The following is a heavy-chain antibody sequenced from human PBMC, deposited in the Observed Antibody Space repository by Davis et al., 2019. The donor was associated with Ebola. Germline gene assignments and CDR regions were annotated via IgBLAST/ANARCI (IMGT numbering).Heavy chain of an antibody. CDR3: TSLIEYSSSQRGY. J-gene: IGHJ4*02. V-gene: IGHV3-73*01. D-gene: IGHD6-6*01. Sequence: GGSLKISCAASGFTFSGSAMHWVRQASGKGLEWVGRIRSKANSYATAYAASVKGRFTISRDDSKNTAYLQMNSLKTEDTAVYYCTSLIEYSSSQRGYWGQGTLVTVSS. CDR1: GFTFSGSA. CDR2: IRSKANSYAT.